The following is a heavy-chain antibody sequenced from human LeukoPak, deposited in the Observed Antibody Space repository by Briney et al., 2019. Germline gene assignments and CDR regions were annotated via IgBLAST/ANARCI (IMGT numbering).Heavy chain of an antibody. D-gene: IGHD7-27*01. CDR1: GYTFTAYY. V-gene: IGHV1-2*02. CDR3: AGANWAAGVAFDF. CDR2: IYPNSGGT. Sequence: ASVKVSRKASGYTFTAYYIHWVRQVPGQGLEWMGWIYPNSGGTNLAQKFQGRVTLTRDTSISTAYMELSGLMSDDTAVYYCAGANWAAGVAFDFWGQGTLLTVTS. J-gene: IGHJ4*02.